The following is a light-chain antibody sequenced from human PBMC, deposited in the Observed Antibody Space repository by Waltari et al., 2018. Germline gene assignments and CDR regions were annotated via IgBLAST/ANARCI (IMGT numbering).Light chain of an antibody. V-gene: IGKV3-20*01. CDR3: QHYLRLPVT. CDR1: QSVSRA. J-gene: IGKJ1*01. Sequence: EIVLTKSPGTLSLSLGESATLSCRASQSVSRALTWYQQKPGQAPRLLIYGASTRATGIPDRFSGSGSGTDFSLTISRLEPDDFAVYYCQHYLRLPVTFGQGTTVEI. CDR2: GAS.